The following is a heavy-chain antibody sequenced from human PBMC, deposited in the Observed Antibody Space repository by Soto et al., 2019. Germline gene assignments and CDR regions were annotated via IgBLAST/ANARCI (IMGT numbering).Heavy chain of an antibody. CDR1: GFTFSSYA. Sequence: GGSLRLSCAASGFTFSSYAMHWVRQAPGKGLEWVAVISYDGSNKYYADSVKGRFTISRDNSKNTLYLQMNSLRAEDTAVYYCARDKVGANDYWGQGTLVTVS. V-gene: IGHV3-30-3*01. J-gene: IGHJ4*02. CDR2: ISYDGSNK. CDR3: ARDKVGANDY. D-gene: IGHD1-26*01.